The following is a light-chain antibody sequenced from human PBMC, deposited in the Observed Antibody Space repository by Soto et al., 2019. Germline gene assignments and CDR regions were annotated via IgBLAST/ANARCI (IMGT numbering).Light chain of an antibody. CDR1: QSVSSTS. J-gene: IGKJ2*01. V-gene: IGKV3-20*01. CDR2: GAS. Sequence: ELVLTQSPGTLSLSPGERATLPCRASQSVSSTSLAWYQQKPGQAPRLLIYGASCRATGIPDRFSGSGSGTDFTLTISRLEPEDFAVYFCQQYGSSPYTFGQGTKLEIK. CDR3: QQYGSSPYT.